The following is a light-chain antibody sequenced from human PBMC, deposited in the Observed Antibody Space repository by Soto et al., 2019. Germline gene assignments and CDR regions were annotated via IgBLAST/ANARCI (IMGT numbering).Light chain of an antibody. CDR2: GVT. J-gene: IGLJ1*01. CDR3: SSYTKSRTLL. Sequence: QSALTQPASVSGSPGQSITISCTGTSDNYVSWYQQHPGKVPKLMIYGVTNRPSGVSDRFSGSKSGNTTSLTISGLQTEDEADYYCSSYTKSRTLLFGAGTKLTVL. V-gene: IGLV2-14*01. CDR1: SDNY.